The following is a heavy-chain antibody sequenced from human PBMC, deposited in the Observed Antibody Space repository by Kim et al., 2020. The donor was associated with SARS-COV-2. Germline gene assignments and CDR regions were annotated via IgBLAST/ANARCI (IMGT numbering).Heavy chain of an antibody. Sequence: GGSLRLSCAASGFTFSSYWMSWVRQAPGKGLEWVSNIKHDGSEKYYVDSVKGRFTISSDNAKNSLYLQMNSLRAEDTAVYYCSRGRPGWFGIEYAFDIWGQGTIVTASS. D-gene: IGHD3-10*01. CDR2: IKHDGSEK. CDR1: GFTFSSYW. J-gene: IGHJ3*02. V-gene: IGHV3-7*01. CDR3: SRGRPGWFGIEYAFDI.